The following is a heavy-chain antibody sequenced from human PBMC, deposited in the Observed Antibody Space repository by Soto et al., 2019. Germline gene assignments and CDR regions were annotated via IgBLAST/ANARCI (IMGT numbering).Heavy chain of an antibody. CDR2: INHSGST. CDR3: AVRAPPLYYCYMDV. J-gene: IGHJ6*03. Sequence: QVQLQQWGAGLLKPSETLSLTCAVYGGSFSGYYWSWIRQPPGKGLEWIGEINHSGSTNYNPSLKRRVTISVDTSKTQFSLKLSSVTAADTAVYYCAVRAPPLYYCYMDVWGKGTTVTVSS. V-gene: IGHV4-34*01. CDR1: GGSFSGYY.